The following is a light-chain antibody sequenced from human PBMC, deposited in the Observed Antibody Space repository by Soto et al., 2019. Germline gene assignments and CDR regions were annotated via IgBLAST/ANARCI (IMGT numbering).Light chain of an antibody. V-gene: IGKV3-20*01. J-gene: IGKJ1*01. CDR1: QSVSSSS. Sequence: EIVLTQSPGTLSLSPGGRATLSCRASQSVSSSSLSWYQQKPGQAPRLLIYDTSSRATDIPDRFSGSGSGTDFTLTISRLEPEDLTVYYCQHYGTSMWTFGQGTTVEIK. CDR2: DTS. CDR3: QHYGTSMWT.